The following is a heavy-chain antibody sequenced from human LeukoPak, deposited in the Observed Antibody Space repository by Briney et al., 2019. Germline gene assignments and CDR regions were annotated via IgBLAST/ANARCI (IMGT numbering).Heavy chain of an antibody. CDR3: AREILWSGFYSGLWLHP. V-gene: IGHV4-61*02. Sequence: PSQTLSLTCTVSGASIDSGSFYWTWIRQPAEKGLELEWVGRIYTSGTTDYNPSLKSRVTISVDTSKNQFSLRLSSVTAADTAVYYCAREILWSGFYSGLWLHPWGQGVLVTVSS. CDR1: GASIDSGSFY. J-gene: IGHJ5*02. D-gene: IGHD3-3*01. CDR2: IYTSGTT.